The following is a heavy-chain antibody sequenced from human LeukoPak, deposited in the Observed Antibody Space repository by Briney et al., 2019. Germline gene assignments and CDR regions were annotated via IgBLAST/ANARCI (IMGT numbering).Heavy chain of an antibody. CDR2: IRYDGSNK. J-gene: IGHJ4*02. V-gene: IGHV3-30*02. Sequence: GGSLRLSCAASGFTFSSYGMHWVRQAPGKGLEWVTFIRYDGSNKYYTDSVKGRFTISRDNSKSTLYLQMNSLRVEDTAVYYCAKEGYYGSGSFPDSWGQGTLVTVSS. CDR3: AKEGYYGSGSFPDS. CDR1: GFTFSSYG. D-gene: IGHD3-10*01.